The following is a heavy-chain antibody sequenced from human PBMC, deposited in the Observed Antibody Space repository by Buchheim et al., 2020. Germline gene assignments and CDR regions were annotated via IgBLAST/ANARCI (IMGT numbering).Heavy chain of an antibody. J-gene: IGHJ6*03. D-gene: IGHD5-24*01. CDR1: GFTFSSYG. CDR3: AKDADGPLYKRRDGYNRYMDV. CDR2: ISYDGSNK. Sequence: QVQLVESGGGVVQPGRSLRLSCAASGFTFSSYGMHWVRQAPGKGLEWVAVISYDGSNKYYADSVKGRFTISRDNSKNTLYLQMNSLRAEDTAVYYCAKDADGPLYKRRDGYNRYMDVWGKGTT. V-gene: IGHV3-30*18.